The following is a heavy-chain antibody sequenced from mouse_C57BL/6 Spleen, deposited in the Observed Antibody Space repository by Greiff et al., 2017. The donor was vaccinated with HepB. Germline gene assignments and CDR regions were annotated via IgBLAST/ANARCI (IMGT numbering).Heavy chain of an antibody. V-gene: IGHV5-4*01. CDR1: GFTFSSYA. J-gene: IGHJ3*01. Sequence: EVQLVESGGGLVKPGGSLKLSCAASGFTFSSYAISWVRQTPEKRLEWVATISDGGSYTYYPDNVKGRFTISRDNAKNNLYLQMSHLKSEDTAMYYCARESITTVVAPFAYWGQGTLVTVSA. D-gene: IGHD1-1*01. CDR2: ISDGGSYT. CDR3: ARESITTVVAPFAY.